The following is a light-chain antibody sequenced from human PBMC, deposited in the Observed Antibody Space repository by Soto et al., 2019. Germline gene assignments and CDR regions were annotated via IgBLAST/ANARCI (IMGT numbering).Light chain of an antibody. CDR2: DAS. CDR3: QQYNSYPGT. V-gene: IGKV1-5*01. Sequence: DIQMTQSPSTLSASVGDRVTITCRASQSISSRLAWYQQKPGKAPKLLIYDASSLESGVPSRFSGSESGTEFTLTISSLQADDFATYYCQQYNSYPGTFGQGTKVDIK. CDR1: QSISSR. J-gene: IGKJ1*01.